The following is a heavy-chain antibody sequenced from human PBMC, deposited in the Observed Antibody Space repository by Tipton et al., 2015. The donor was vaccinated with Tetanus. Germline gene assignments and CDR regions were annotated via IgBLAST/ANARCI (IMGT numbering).Heavy chain of an antibody. CDR2: ISHSGST. J-gene: IGHJ4*02. V-gene: IGHV4-34*01. D-gene: IGHD3-22*01. CDR1: GGSISSYY. Sequence: LRLSCTVSGGSISSYYWSWIRQPPGKGLEWIGEISHSGSTSYNVSLKSRVSISADRPKNQFSLRLSSVTAADTATYYCARGRGTYFFDSSGYYPKYYIDSWGQGTRVTVSS. CDR3: ARGRGTYFFDSSGYYPKYYIDS.